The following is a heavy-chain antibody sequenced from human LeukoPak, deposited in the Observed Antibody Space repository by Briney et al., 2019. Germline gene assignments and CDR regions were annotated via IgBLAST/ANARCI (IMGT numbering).Heavy chain of an antibody. CDR3: ARPSMVRGIDY. Sequence: SETLSLTCAASGGSISRSNWWSWVRQSPGKGLEWIGEIYDNGSTNYNPSLKSRVTISVDTSKNQFSLKLSSVTAAETAVYYCARPSMVRGIDYWGQGTLVTVSS. V-gene: IGHV4-4*02. CDR1: GGSISRSNW. J-gene: IGHJ4*02. CDR2: IYDNGST. D-gene: IGHD3-10*01.